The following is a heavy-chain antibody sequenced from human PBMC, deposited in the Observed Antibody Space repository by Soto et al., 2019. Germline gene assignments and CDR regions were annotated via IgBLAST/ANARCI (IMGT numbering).Heavy chain of an antibody. D-gene: IGHD3-10*01. CDR1: GFTFSSYS. V-gene: IGHV3-21*01. J-gene: IGHJ4*02. CDR2: ISGTSDYI. CDR3: GKASSHYPSGSYYMNDF. Sequence: TGGSLRLSCAASGFTFSSYSMNWVRQAPGKGLEWVSSISGTSDYISYADSVKGRFTISRDNAENSLFLQMNNLRAEDTAVYYCGKASSHYPSGSYYMNDFWGQGTLVTVSS.